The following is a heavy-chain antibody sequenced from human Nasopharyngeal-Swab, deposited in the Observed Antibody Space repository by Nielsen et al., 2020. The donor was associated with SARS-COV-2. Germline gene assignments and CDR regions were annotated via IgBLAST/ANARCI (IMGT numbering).Heavy chain of an antibody. CDR1: GDSISSNSVA. CDR2: TYYRSKWYN. J-gene: IGHJ4*02. Sequence: SQTPSLTGAISGDSISSNSVAWNWIRQSPSRGLEWLGRTYYRSKWYNDYAVSVKSRITINADTSKNQFSLQLNSVTPEDTAVYYCARSGRYYDFDYWGQGTLVTVSS. D-gene: IGHD1-26*01. V-gene: IGHV6-1*01. CDR3: ARSGRYYDFDY.